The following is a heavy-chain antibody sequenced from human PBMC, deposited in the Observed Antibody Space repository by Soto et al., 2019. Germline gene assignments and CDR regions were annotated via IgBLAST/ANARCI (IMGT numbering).Heavy chain of an antibody. CDR1: VYTLTTYY. V-gene: IGHV1-69*13. J-gene: IGHJ4*02. D-gene: IGHD6-13*01. Sequence: GXAVNVSCQSTVYTLTTYYRHWVRQAPVQGLEWMGGIIHIFGTANYAQTFQGRVTITADESTRTAQMALSSLRYEDTDVSYCARESTRYSSQLNWGQGTLVTVSS. CDR3: ARESTRYSSQLN. CDR2: IIHIFGTA.